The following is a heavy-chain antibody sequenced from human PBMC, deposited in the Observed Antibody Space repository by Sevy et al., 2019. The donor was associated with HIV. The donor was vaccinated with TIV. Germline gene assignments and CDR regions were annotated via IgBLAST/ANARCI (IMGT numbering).Heavy chain of an antibody. CDR1: GFTFRTYG. D-gene: IGHD5-12*01. V-gene: IGHV3-30*18. CDR3: AKEKELATINYGTDV. J-gene: IGHJ6*02. CDR2: LANDGSNK. Sequence: GGSLRLSCAASGFTFRTYGMHWVRQAPGKGLEWVAVLANDGSNKYYGDSVKGRFTISRDNSKNTLYLEMNSLRAEDTAVYYCAKEKELATINYGTDVWGQGATVTVSS.